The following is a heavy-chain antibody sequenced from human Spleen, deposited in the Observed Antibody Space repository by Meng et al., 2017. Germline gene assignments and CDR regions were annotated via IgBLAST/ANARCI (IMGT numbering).Heavy chain of an antibody. CDR2: INHSGST. V-gene: IGHV4-34*01. Sequence: QLTQVGAGVLKPSETLYLDCPVYGGSFSGYYWSWIRQPPGKGLEWIGEINHSGSTNYNPSLKSRVTISVDTSKNQFSLKLSSVTAADTAVYYCARGPADIVVVVAATLLDYWGQGTLVTVSS. CDR1: GGSFSGYY. J-gene: IGHJ4*02. CDR3: ARGPADIVVVVAATLLDY. D-gene: IGHD2-15*01.